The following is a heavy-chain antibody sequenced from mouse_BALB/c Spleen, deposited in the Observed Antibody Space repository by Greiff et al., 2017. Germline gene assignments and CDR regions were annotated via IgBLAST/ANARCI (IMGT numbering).Heavy chain of an antibody. CDR3: ARGDDYDSYWYFDV. CDR2: ISSGSSTI. CDR1: GFTFSSFG. D-gene: IGHD2-4*01. V-gene: IGHV5-17*02. Sequence: DVQLVESGGGLVQPGGSRKLSCAASGFTFSSFGMHWVRQAPEKGLEWVAYISSGSSTIYYADTVKGRFTISRDNPKNTLFLQMTSLRSEDTAMYYCARGDDYDSYWYFDVWGAGTTVTVSS. J-gene: IGHJ1*01.